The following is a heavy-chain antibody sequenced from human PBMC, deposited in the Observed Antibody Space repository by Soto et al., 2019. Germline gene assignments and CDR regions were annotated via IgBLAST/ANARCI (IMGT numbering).Heavy chain of an antibody. CDR1: GFTSSSYA. Sequence: GGSLRLSCAASGFTSSSYAMSWVRQAPGKGLEWVSTISGSGGGTYYADSVKGRFTISRDNSKNTFYLQMNNLRAEDTAVYYCARDRTITMIVVPHAFDIWGQGTMVTVSS. CDR2: ISGSGGGT. D-gene: IGHD3-22*01. J-gene: IGHJ3*02. V-gene: IGHV3-23*01. CDR3: ARDRTITMIVVPHAFDI.